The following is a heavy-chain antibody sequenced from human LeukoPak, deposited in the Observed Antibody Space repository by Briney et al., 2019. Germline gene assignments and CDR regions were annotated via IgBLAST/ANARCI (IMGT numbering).Heavy chain of an antibody. J-gene: IGHJ4*02. D-gene: IGHD3-22*01. CDR2: IYYSGST. Sequence: SETLSLTCTVSGGSISSYYWSWIRQPPGKGLEWIGYIYYSGSTNCNPSLKSRVTISVDTSKNQFSLKLSSVTAADTAVYYCARGDSSGYPFDYWGQGTLVTVSS. CDR3: ARGDSSGYPFDY. CDR1: GGSISSYY. V-gene: IGHV4-59*01.